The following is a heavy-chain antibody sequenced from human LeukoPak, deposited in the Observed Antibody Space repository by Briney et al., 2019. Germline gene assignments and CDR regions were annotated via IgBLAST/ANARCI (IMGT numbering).Heavy chain of an antibody. J-gene: IGHJ4*02. Sequence: SVKVSCKASGGTFSSYTISWVRQAPGQGLEWMGRIIPILGIANYAQKFQGRVTITADKSTSTAYMELSSLRSEDTAVYYCARDGAVYCSGGSCWDYWGQETLVTVSS. CDR2: IIPILGIA. V-gene: IGHV1-69*04. D-gene: IGHD2-15*01. CDR3: ARDGAVYCSGGSCWDY. CDR1: GGTFSSYT.